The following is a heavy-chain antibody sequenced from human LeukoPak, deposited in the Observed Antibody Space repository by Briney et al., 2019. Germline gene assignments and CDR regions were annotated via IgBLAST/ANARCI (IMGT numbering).Heavy chain of an antibody. V-gene: IGHV4-4*09. CDR2: IHSSGYT. Sequence: SETLSLTCTVSGGSLISYYWSWIRQPPGQGLEWIAYIHSSGYTNYNPSLRSRVTISVDTSKNHFYLTVTSVTAADTAVYYCAQRQGPNSGSYDYFDPWGQGTLVTVSS. CDR3: AQRQGPNSGSYDYFDP. D-gene: IGHD1-26*01. CDR1: GGSLISYY. J-gene: IGHJ5*02.